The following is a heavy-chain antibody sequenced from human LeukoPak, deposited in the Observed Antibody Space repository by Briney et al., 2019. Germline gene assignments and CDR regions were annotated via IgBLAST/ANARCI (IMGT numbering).Heavy chain of an antibody. V-gene: IGHV3-21*01. CDR2: ISSSSSYI. D-gene: IGHD3-10*01. CDR1: GFTFSSYS. J-gene: IGHJ4*02. CDR3: ARNMVRGVPPVFDY. Sequence: PGGSLRLSCAASGFTFSSYSMNWVRQAPGKGLEWVSSISSSSSYIYYADSVKGRFTISRDNAKNSLYLQMNSLRAEDTAVYYCARNMVRGVPPVFDYWGQGTLVTVSS.